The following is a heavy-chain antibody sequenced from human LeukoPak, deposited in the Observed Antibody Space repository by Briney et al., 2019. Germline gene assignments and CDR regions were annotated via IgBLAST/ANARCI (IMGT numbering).Heavy chain of an antibody. CDR3: AGYDSSGYYWDY. Sequence: PSETLSLTCTVSGVSISSYYWSWIRQPPGKGLEWIGYIYTSGSTNYNPSLKSRVTISVDTSKNQFSLKLSSVTAADTAVYYCAGYDSSGYYWDYWGQGTLVTVSS. V-gene: IGHV4-4*09. CDR1: GVSISSYY. CDR2: IYTSGST. J-gene: IGHJ4*02. D-gene: IGHD3-22*01.